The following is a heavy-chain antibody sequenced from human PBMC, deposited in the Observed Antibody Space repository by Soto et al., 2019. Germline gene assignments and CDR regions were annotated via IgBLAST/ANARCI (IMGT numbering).Heavy chain of an antibody. Sequence: PGESLKISCKASGYSFSTFCIGWMRQLPGEGLEWMGIIYPGDSDTRYSPSLQGQVTISADTSISTAYLQWTSLKASDTAMYYCARSRRGAYSSGWYSLSGFYNYGIDVWGQGTKVTVSS. V-gene: IGHV5-51*01. CDR1: GYSFSTFC. D-gene: IGHD6-19*01. CDR2: IYPGDSDT. CDR3: ARSRRGAYSSGWYSLSGFYNYGIDV. J-gene: IGHJ6*02.